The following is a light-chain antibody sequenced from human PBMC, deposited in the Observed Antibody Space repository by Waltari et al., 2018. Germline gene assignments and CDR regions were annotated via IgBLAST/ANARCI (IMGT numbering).Light chain of an antibody. CDR2: DVS. CDR1: SSAVGSYNY. V-gene: IGLV2-11*01. CDR3: CSYAGSYTFVI. Sequence: QSALPQPRSVSGSPGPSVTISCPGTSSAVGSYNYVPWYQQLPNKAPKLMIYDVSERPSGVPDRFSGSKSGNTASLTISGLLSEDEADYYCCSYAGSYTFVIFGGGTKLTVL. J-gene: IGLJ2*01.